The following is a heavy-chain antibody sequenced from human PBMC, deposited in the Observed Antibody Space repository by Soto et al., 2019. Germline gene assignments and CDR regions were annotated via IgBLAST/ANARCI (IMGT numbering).Heavy chain of an antibody. J-gene: IGHJ5*02. CDR2: INYSGNT. D-gene: IGHD3-10*01. Sequence: QVQLQESGPGLVKPSETLSLTCSVSGGPISSSSYYWVWVRQPPGKELEWIGSINYSGNTYYKSSLKSRVTISVDTSKNQFSLNLSSVTAADTAVYYCARLKVGGDLLGNWFDPWGQGTLVTVSS. V-gene: IGHV4-39*01. CDR3: ARLKVGGDLLGNWFDP. CDR1: GGPISSSSYY.